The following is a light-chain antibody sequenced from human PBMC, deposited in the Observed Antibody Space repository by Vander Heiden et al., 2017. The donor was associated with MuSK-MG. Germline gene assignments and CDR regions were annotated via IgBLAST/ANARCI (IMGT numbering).Light chain of an antibody. Sequence: STGDRVTITCRASQGISSYLAWYQQKPGKAPKLLIYAASTLQSGVPSRFSGSGSGTDFTLTISCLRSEDFATYYCQQDDSSPITFGHGTEVDIK. V-gene: IGKV1-8*01. CDR2: AAS. J-gene: IGKJ3*01. CDR3: QQDDSSPIT. CDR1: QGISSY.